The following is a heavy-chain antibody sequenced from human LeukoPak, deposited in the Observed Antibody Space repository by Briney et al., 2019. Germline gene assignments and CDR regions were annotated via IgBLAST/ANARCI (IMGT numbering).Heavy chain of an antibody. J-gene: IGHJ3*02. Sequence: GRSLRLSCAASGFTFSSYGMHWVRQAPGKGLEWVAVIWHDGSNKYYADSVKGRFTISRDNSKNTLYLQMNSLRAEDAAVYYCARESVGATWTDAFDIWGQGTMVTVSS. V-gene: IGHV3-33*01. CDR1: GFTFSSYG. CDR3: ARESVGATWTDAFDI. CDR2: IWHDGSNK. D-gene: IGHD1-26*01.